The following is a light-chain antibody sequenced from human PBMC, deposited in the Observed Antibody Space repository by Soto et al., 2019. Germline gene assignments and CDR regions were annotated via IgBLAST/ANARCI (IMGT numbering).Light chain of an antibody. V-gene: IGKV3-20*01. Sequence: IVLTQSPGTLSLSPGERATLSCRASQSVSSAYLAWYQQKPGQAPSLLIYGASSRAAGTPDRFSGSGSGTDFILTISRLEPEDFAVYYCQYYGSSPTFGGGAKVDIK. J-gene: IGKJ4*01. CDR3: QYYGSSPT. CDR2: GAS. CDR1: QSVSSAY.